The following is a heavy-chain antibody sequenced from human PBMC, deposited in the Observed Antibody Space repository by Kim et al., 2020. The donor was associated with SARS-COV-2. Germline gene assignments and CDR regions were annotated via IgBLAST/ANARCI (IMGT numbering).Heavy chain of an antibody. CDR1: GGSISSSSYY. D-gene: IGHD2-2*01. CDR3: ARGSIVVVPAPPDY. CDR2: IYYSGST. J-gene: IGHJ4*02. Sequence: SETLSLTCTVSGGSISSSSYYWGWIRQPPGKGLEWIGSIYYSGSTYYNPSLKSRVTISVDTSKNQFSLKLSSVTAADTAVYYCARGSIVVVPAPPDYWGQGTLVTVSS. V-gene: IGHV4-39*07.